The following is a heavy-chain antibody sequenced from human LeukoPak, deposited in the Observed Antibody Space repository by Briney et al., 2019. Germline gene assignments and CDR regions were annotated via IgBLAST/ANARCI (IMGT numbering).Heavy chain of an antibody. CDR2: INPNSGGS. CDR1: GYSFTDYY. CDR3: ARNKEGKSLDY. V-gene: IGHV1-2*02. Sequence: ASVKVSCKASGYSFTDYYMQWVRQAPGQGLEWMGWINPNSGGSNYAQKFQGRVTMTRDTSISTAYMELSRLRSDDTAVYYCARNKEGKSLDYWGQGTLVTVSS. J-gene: IGHJ4*02.